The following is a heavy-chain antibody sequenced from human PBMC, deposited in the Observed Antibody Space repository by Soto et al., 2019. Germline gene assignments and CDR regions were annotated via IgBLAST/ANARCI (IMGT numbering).Heavy chain of an antibody. CDR3: ARGRSVTLFDN. CDR2: IYYSGST. D-gene: IGHD4-17*01. V-gene: IGHV4-31*03. Sequence: QVQLQESGPGLVKPSQTLSLTCTVSGGSISTGGYYWTWIRQHPGKGLEWIGYIYYSGSTYYNPPLKSRVTISVDTSKNQFSLKLSSVTPSATAVYYCARGRSVTLFDNWGQGTLVTVSS. J-gene: IGHJ4*02. CDR1: GGSISTGGYY.